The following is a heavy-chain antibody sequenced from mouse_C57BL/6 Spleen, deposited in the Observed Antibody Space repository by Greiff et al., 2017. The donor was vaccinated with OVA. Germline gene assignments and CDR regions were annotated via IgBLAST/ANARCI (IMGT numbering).Heavy chain of an antibody. J-gene: IGHJ4*01. CDR2: ISSGGSYT. CDR3: ARQYDYDKNYYAMDY. D-gene: IGHD2-4*01. V-gene: IGHV5-6*01. Sequence: EVQRVESGGDLVKPGGSLKLSCAASGFTFSSYGMSWVRQTPDKRLEWVATISSGGSYTYYPDSVKGRFTISRDNAKNTLYLQMSSLKSEDTAMYYCARQYDYDKNYYAMDYWGQGTSVTVSS. CDR1: GFTFSSYG.